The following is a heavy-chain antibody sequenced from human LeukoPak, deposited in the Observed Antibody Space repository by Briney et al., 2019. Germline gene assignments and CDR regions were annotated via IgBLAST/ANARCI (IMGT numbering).Heavy chain of an antibody. V-gene: IGHV5-51*01. Sequence: GESLKISCKGSGYSFTSYWIGWVRQMPGKGLEWMGIIYPGDSDTRYSPSFQGQVTISADKPISTAYLQWSSLKASDTAMYYCARRRGYSGYEEAFDPWGQGTLVTVSS. CDR1: GYSFTSYW. J-gene: IGHJ5*02. CDR3: ARRRGYSGYEEAFDP. CDR2: IYPGDSDT. D-gene: IGHD5-12*01.